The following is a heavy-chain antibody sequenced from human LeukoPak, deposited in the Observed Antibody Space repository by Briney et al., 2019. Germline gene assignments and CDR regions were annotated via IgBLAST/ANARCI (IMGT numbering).Heavy chain of an antibody. J-gene: IGHJ6*02. CDR1: GYIFTDYY. Sequence: GASVKVSCKAPGYIFTDYYMHWVRQAPGQELGWMGRINPNSGGTNYAQKFQGRVTMTRDTSISTAYMELSSLRSEDTATYYCARGPTAMVTGYYYGMDVWGQGTTVTVSS. CDR2: INPNSGGT. D-gene: IGHD5-18*01. V-gene: IGHV1/OR15-1*04. CDR3: ARGPTAMVTGYYYGMDV.